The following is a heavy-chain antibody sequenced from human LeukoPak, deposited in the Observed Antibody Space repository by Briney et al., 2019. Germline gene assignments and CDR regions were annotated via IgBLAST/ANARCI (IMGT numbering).Heavy chain of an antibody. Sequence: ASVKVSCKASGGTFSSYAISWVRQAPGQGLEWMGRIIPIFGTANYAQKFQGRVTITTDESTSTAYMELSSLRSEDTAVYYCARWGETTVGAFDIRGQGTMVTVSS. D-gene: IGHD4-23*01. CDR2: IIPIFGTA. J-gene: IGHJ3*02. CDR1: GGTFSSYA. V-gene: IGHV1-69*05. CDR3: ARWGETTVGAFDI.